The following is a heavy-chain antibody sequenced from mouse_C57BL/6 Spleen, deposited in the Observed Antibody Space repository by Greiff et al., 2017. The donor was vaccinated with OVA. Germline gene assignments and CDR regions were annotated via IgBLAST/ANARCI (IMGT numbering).Heavy chain of an antibody. J-gene: IGHJ1*03. Sequence: EVMLVESGGGLVQPGGSMKLSCAASGFTFSDAWMDWVRQSPEKGLEWVAEIRNKANNHAKYYAESVKGRFTISRDDSKSRFYLQMTSLRAEDSCIYYCTRATTALGPHWYFDVWGTGTTVTVSS. CDR1: GFTFSDAW. CDR2: IRNKANNHAK. V-gene: IGHV6-6*01. CDR3: TRATTALGPHWYFDV. D-gene: IGHD1-2*01.